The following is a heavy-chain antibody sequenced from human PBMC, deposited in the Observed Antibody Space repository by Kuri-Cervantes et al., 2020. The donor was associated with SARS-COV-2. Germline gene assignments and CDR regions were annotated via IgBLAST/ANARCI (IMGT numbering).Heavy chain of an antibody. Sequence: SETLSLTCTVSGGSISSYYWSWIRQPAGKGLEWIGRIYTSGSTNYNPSVKSRGTMSVGTSKNQFSLKLRTVTAADTAVYYCARGTIEIVPSAVLEASKAWFDPWGQGTLVTVSS. CDR1: GGSISSYY. D-gene: IGHD2-2*01. CDR3: ARGTIEIVPSAVLEASKAWFDP. J-gene: IGHJ5*02. V-gene: IGHV4-4*07. CDR2: IYTSGST.